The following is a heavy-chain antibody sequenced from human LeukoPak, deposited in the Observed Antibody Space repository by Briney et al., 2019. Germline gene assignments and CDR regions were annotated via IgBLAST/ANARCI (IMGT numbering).Heavy chain of an antibody. CDR1: GFTVSSNY. D-gene: IGHD4-23*01. Sequence: GGSLRLSCAASGFTVSSNYMSWVRQAPGKGLEWVSAISGSGGSTYYADSVKGRFTLSRDNSKNTLYLQMNSLRAEDTAVYYCAKYAFHGGNLDYWGQGTLVTVSS. J-gene: IGHJ4*02. CDR2: ISGSGGST. CDR3: AKYAFHGGNLDY. V-gene: IGHV3-23*01.